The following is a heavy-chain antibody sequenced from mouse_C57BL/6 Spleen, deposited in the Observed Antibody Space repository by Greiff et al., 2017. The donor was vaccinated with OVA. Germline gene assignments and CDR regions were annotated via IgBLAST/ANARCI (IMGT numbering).Heavy chain of an antibody. CDR1: GFTFTDYY. D-gene: IGHD2-4*01. CDR2: IRNKANGYTT. CDR3: ARYDDYDEIFDY. J-gene: IGHJ2*01. V-gene: IGHV7-3*01. Sequence: EVKLVESGGGLVQPGGSLSLSCAASGFTFTDYYMSWVRQPPGKALEWLGFIRNKANGYTTEYSASVKGRFTIYRDNTQSILYLQMNALGAEDSATDCCARYDDYDEIFDYWGQGTTLTVSS.